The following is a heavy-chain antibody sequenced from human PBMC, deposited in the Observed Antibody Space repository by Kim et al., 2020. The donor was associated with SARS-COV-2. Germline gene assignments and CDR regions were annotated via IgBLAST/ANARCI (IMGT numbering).Heavy chain of an antibody. J-gene: IGHJ4*02. CDR3: SAGLRKTDTDS. CDR1: GFTFTNAW. V-gene: IGHV3-15*01. D-gene: IGHD4-17*01. Sequence: GSLRLSCVASGFTFTNAWMSWVRQGPAMGLEWVALIKSNSGGGTTYYTSAVEGRFTISRDDSANTLFLEMTTLKSEDTAVYFCSAGLRKTDTDSWGQGTLVPVSS. CDR2: IKSNSGGGTT.